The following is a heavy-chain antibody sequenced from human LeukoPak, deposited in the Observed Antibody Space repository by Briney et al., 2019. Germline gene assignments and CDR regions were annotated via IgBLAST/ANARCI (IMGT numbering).Heavy chain of an antibody. CDR3: ARHRRAYCGGDCYTYDDAFDI. CDR1: GGSISSYY. Sequence: SETLSLTCTVSGGSISSYYWSWIRQPPGKGLEWIGYIYYSGSTNCNPSLKSRVTISVDTSKNQFSLKLSSVTAAGTAVYYCARHRRAYCGGDCYTYDDAFDIWGQGTMVTVSS. CDR2: IYYSGST. V-gene: IGHV4-59*08. J-gene: IGHJ3*02. D-gene: IGHD2-21*02.